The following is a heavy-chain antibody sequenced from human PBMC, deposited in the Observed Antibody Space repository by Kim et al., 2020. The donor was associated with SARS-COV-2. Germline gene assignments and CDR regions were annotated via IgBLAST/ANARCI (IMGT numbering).Heavy chain of an antibody. D-gene: IGHD3-9*01. Sequence: SETLSLTCAVYGENFSAYYWSWIRQPPGKGLEWIGETNHRGTTNYNPSLKSRVTISVDTSKSQFSLKLSSVTAADTAVYYCAKARYFDWLLGRTADNYFDSWGQGTLVTVSS. CDR1: GENFSAYY. CDR3: AKARYFDWLLGRTADNYFDS. J-gene: IGHJ5*01. V-gene: IGHV4-34*01. CDR2: TNHRGTT.